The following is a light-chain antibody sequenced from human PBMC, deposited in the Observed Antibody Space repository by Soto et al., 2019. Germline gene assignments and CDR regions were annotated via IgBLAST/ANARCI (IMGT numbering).Light chain of an antibody. J-gene: IGLJ1*01. CDR2: DVS. CDR3: SSYAGSNNKV. CDR1: SSDVGGYNY. V-gene: IGLV2-8*01. Sequence: QSALTQPPSASGSPGQSVTISCTGTSSDVGGYNYVSWYQQHLGKAPKLMIYDVSKRPSGVPDRFSGSKSGNTASLTVSGLQAEDEADYYCSSYAGSNNKVFGTGTKLTVL.